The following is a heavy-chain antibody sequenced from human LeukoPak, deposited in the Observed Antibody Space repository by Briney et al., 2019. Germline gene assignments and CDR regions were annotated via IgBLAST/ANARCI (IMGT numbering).Heavy chain of an antibody. CDR2: INPSGGST. D-gene: IGHD3-22*01. CDR1: GGTFNNYA. J-gene: IGHJ3*02. Sequence: ASVKVSCKASGGTFNNYAISWVRQAPGQGLEWMGIINPSGGSTSYAQKFQGRVTMTRDTSTSTVYMELSSLRSEDTAVYYCARDGIPYYDSSGAKSDAFDIWGQGTMVTVSS. CDR3: ARDGIPYYDSSGAKSDAFDI. V-gene: IGHV1-46*02.